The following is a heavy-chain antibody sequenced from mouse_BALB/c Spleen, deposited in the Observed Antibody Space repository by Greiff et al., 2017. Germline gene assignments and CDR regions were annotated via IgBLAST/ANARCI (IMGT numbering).Heavy chain of an antibody. J-gene: IGHJ3*01. D-gene: IGHD2-12*01. CDR3: AVTTDAY. V-gene: IGHV14-3*02. Sequence: VQLQQSGAELVRPGALVKLSCKASGFNIKDTYMHWVKQRPEQGLEWIGRIDPANGNTKYDPKFQGKATITADTSSNTAYLQLSGLTSEDTAVYYCAVTTDAYWGQGTLVTVSA. CDR1: GFNIKDTY. CDR2: IDPANGNT.